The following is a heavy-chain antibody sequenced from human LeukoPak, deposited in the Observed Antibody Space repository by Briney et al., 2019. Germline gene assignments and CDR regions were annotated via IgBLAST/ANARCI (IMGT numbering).Heavy chain of an antibody. V-gene: IGHV3-53*01. D-gene: IGHD2-15*01. CDR3: ARYIGWWNDY. Sequence: ETLSLTCTVSGGSISGSNYYWGWIRQPPGKGLEWVSVIYSGGSTYYADSVKGRFTISRDNSKNTLYLQMNSLRAEDTAVYYCARYIGWWNDYWGQGTLVTVSS. J-gene: IGHJ4*02. CDR1: GGSISGSNYY. CDR2: IYSGGST.